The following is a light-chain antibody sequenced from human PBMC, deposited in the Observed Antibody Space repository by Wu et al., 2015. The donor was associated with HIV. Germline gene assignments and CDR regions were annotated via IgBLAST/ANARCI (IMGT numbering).Light chain of an antibody. V-gene: IGKV1-NL1*01. CDR3: QQHSSIPYS. J-gene: IGKJ2*03. CDR2: AAS. Sequence: DIQMTQSPSSLSASVGDKVTITCRASQDIRNSLAWLQQRPGQAPKLLLYAASRLEDGVPSRFSGTGYATDFTLTINGLQPEDFATYYCQQHSSIPYSFGQGTRLDIK. CDR1: QDIRNS.